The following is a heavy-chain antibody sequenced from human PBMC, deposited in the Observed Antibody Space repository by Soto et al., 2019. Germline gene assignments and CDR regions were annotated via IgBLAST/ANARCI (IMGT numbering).Heavy chain of an antibody. D-gene: IGHD6-6*01. Sequence: QVQLVQSGAEVKKPGASVKISCKPSGYTFITYGINWVRQAPGQGLEWMGWISVYNGNTKYAQKFQGRVTMTTETSTSTAYMELRSLITDDTAVYYCARALIAARPGWFDPWGQGTLVTVSS. CDR3: ARALIAARPGWFDP. CDR2: ISVYNGNT. V-gene: IGHV1-18*04. J-gene: IGHJ5*02. CDR1: GYTFITYG.